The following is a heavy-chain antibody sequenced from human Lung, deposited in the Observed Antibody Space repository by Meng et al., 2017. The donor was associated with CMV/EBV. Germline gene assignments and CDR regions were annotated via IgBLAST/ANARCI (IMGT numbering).Heavy chain of an antibody. CDR2: ISSSSSYI. D-gene: IGHD3-22*01. CDR3: ARGSTSVTMIVVVFTAASLAYDS. Sequence: SCAASGFTFSSYSMNWVRQAPGKGLEWVSSISSSSSYIYYADSVKGRFTISRDNAKNSLYLQMNSLRAEDTAVYYCARGSTSVTMIVVVFTAASLAYDSXGQGXLVTVSS. V-gene: IGHV3-21*01. CDR1: GFTFSSYS. J-gene: IGHJ4*02.